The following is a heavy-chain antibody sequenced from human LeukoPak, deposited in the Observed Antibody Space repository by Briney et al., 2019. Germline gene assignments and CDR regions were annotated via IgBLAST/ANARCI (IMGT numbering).Heavy chain of an antibody. J-gene: IGHJ5*02. Sequence: SETLSLTCTVSGGSISSSSYYWGWIRQPPGKGLEWIGSIYYSGSTYYNPSLKSRVTISVDTSKNQFSLKLSSVTAADTAVYYCARHLVEARLAWFDPWGQGTLVTVSS. CDR2: IYYSGST. CDR3: ARHLVEARLAWFDP. V-gene: IGHV4-39*01. D-gene: IGHD1-26*01. CDR1: GGSISSSSYY.